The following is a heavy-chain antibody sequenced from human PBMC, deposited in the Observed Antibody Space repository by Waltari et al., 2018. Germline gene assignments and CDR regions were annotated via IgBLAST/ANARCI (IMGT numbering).Heavy chain of an antibody. V-gene: IGHV3-23*01. CDR2: ISDSGVIT. D-gene: IGHD3-22*01. CDR3: ARHLYSIDYLELAK. J-gene: IGHJ4*02. Sequence: EEHLLESGGGLAQPGGSLRLSCEASGFNFLSFARSGVRQAPGKGLEWVSGISDSGVITKYADSVKGRFTVSRDNSKNTVFLNLNSLRAEDTAIYYCARHLYSIDYLELAKWGQGTLVTVSS. CDR1: GFNFLSFA.